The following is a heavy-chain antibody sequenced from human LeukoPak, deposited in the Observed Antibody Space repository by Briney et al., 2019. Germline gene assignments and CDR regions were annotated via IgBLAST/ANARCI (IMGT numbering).Heavy chain of an antibody. CDR1: GYTFTGYY. V-gene: IGHV1-2*02. J-gene: IGHJ4*02. CDR3: ARELKGGSYDY. D-gene: IGHD1-26*01. Sequence: ASVKVSCKASGYTFTGYYMHWVRQAPGQGLEWMGWVNPNSGGTNYAQKFQGRVTMTRDASISTAYMELSRLRSDDTAVYYCARELKGGSYDYWGQGTLVTVSS. CDR2: VNPNSGGT.